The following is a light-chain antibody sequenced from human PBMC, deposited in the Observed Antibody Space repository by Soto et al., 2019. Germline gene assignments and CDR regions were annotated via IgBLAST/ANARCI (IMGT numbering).Light chain of an antibody. J-gene: IGLJ1*01. V-gene: IGLV2-14*01. CDR1: SRDVGGYNY. CDR2: DVS. CDR3: SSYTSSSTLLYV. Sequence: HSALTQPASVSGAPGQSITISCTGTSRDVGGYNYVSWYQQHPGKAPKLMIYDVSNRPSGVSNRFSGSKSGNTASLTISGLQAEDEADYYCSSYTSSSTLLYVFGTGTKVTVL.